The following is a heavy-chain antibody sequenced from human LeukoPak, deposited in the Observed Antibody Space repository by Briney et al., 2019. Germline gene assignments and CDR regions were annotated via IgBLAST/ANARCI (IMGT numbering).Heavy chain of an antibody. Sequence: PSETLSLTCAVYGEYFSGYYWSWIRQPPGKGLEWIGEINHSGSTNYNPSLKRRVIISVDTSKNQFSLKLSSVTAADTAVYYCARGKYDSGGYYLDYWGQGTLVTVPS. CDR3: ARGKYDSGGYYLDY. J-gene: IGHJ4*02. CDR2: INHSGST. V-gene: IGHV4-34*01. CDR1: GEYFSGYY. D-gene: IGHD3-22*01.